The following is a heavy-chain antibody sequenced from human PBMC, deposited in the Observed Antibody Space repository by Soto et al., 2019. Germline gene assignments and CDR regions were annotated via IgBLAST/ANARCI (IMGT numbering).Heavy chain of an antibody. D-gene: IGHD4-17*01. J-gene: IGHJ4*02. CDR1: SGSISNYF. V-gene: IGHV4-59*01. Sequence: SETLSLTCTVSSGSISNYFWSWIRQPPGKGLEWIGYIYYSGMTRYNPSLQSRVTISIDTSRNQFSLKLTSVTAADTAVYYCARIYGDYDDYFDYWGQGTLVTVSS. CDR3: ARIYGDYDDYFDY. CDR2: IYYSGMT.